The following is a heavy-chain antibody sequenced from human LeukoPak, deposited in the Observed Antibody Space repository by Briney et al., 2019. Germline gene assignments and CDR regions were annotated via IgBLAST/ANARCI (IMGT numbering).Heavy chain of an antibody. D-gene: IGHD3-22*01. V-gene: IGHV1-46*01. CDR3: ARESGSSGYRVIWYFDL. CDR1: GYTFTSYY. Sequence: GASVKVSCKASGYTFTSYYMHWVRQAPGQGLEWMGIINPSGGSTSYAQKFQGRVTMTRDTSTSTVYMELSSLRSEDTAVYYCARESGSSGYRVIWYFDLWGRGTLVTVSS. CDR2: INPSGGST. J-gene: IGHJ2*01.